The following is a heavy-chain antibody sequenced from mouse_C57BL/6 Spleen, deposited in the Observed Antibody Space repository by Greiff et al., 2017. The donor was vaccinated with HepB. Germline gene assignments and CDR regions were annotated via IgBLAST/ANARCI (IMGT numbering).Heavy chain of an antibody. D-gene: IGHD1-1*01. CDR3: ARDYGSSYDYFDY. CDR1: GYTFTSYT. Sequence: VKLMESGAELARPGASVKMSCKASGYTFTSYTMHWVKQRPGQGLEWIGYINPSSGYTKYNQKFKDKATLTADKSSSTAYMQLSSLTSEDSAVYYCARDYGSSYDYFDYWGQGTTLTVSS. V-gene: IGHV1-4*01. CDR2: INPSSGYT. J-gene: IGHJ2*01.